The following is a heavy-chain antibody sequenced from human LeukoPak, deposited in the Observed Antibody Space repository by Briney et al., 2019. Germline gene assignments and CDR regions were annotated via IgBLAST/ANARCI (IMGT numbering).Heavy chain of an antibody. J-gene: IGHJ4*02. D-gene: IGHD5/OR15-5a*01. CDR1: GFTFSSHS. Sequence: GGSLRLSCAASGFTFSSHSMSWVRQAPGKGLEWVANVKEDRSEENYVDSVKGRFTISRDNAVKSLYLQMNSLRAEDTAVYFCARLLHYERSVYRPVDCWGQGTLVAVSS. CDR2: VKEDRSEE. V-gene: IGHV3-7*01. CDR3: ARLLHYERSVYRPVDC.